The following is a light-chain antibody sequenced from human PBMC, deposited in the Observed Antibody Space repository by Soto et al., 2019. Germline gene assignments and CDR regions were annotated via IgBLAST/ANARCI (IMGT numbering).Light chain of an antibody. CDR1: QSVLYSSNNKNY. Sequence: IVMTQSPDSLAVSLVERATINCKSSQSVLYSSNNKNYLAWYQQKPGQPPKLLIYWASTRESGVPDRFSGRGFGTDFTHTISSLQPEEVAVYYCQQYYSTPWTFRQGTKVEIK. J-gene: IGKJ1*01. CDR2: WAS. CDR3: QQYYSTPWT. V-gene: IGKV4-1*01.